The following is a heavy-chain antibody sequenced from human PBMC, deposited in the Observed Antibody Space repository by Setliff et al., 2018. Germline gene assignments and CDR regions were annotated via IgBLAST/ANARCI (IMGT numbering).Heavy chain of an antibody. CDR2: IYYSGST. Sequence: KPSETLSLTCTVSGGSISSGSYYWSWIRQPAGKGLEWIGYIYYSGSTYYNPSLKSRVTISVDTSKNQFSLKLSSVTAADAAVYYCARDPLTTNRRRAFDIWGQGTMVTVSS. V-gene: IGHV4-31*03. J-gene: IGHJ3*02. CDR3: ARDPLTTNRRRAFDI. D-gene: IGHD4-17*01. CDR1: GGSISSGSYY.